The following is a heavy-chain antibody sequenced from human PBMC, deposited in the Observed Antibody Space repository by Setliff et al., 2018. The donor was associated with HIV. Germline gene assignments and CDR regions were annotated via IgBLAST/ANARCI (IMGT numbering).Heavy chain of an antibody. CDR2: INPNSGGT. D-gene: IGHD3-9*01. J-gene: IGHJ3*02. CDR3: ARSVFYDILTGPTPGVFDI. CDR1: GYTFTGYY. V-gene: IGHV1-2*02. Sequence: GASVKVSCKASGYTFTGYYMHWVRQAPGQGLEWMGWINPNSGGTNYAQKFQGRVTMTRDTTISTAYMELSRLRSEDPAVYYCARSVFYDILTGPTPGVFDIWGQGTMVTVSS.